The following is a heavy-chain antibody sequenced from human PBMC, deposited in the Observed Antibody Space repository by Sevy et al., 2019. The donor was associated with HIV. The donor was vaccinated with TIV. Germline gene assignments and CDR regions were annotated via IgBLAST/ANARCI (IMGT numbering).Heavy chain of an antibody. Sequence: GGSLRLSCVAAGFTFSSYDMHWVRQVTGKGLEWISGVGPAGDQFYPGSVKGRFTICRENAKNSFYLQMNNLRAGDTAVYYCARSGGYSDYGMDVWGQGTTVTVSS. J-gene: IGHJ6*02. V-gene: IGHV3-13*05. D-gene: IGHD5-12*01. CDR3: ARSGGYSDYGMDV. CDR2: VGPAGDQ. CDR1: GFTFSSYD.